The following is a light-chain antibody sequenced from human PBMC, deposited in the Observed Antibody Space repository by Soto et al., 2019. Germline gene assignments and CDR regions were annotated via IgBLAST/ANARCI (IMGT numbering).Light chain of an antibody. CDR3: QQYTNWPPFT. CDR1: QNVGTS. V-gene: IGKV3-15*01. J-gene: IGKJ2*01. Sequence: IILTQSPATLSVSPGEGASLSCRASQNVGTSLAWYQQKSGQAPRLLIYGASTRAAGVPARFSGSASGTKYTLTLTSLQSEDFALYYCQQYTNWPPFTFGQGTRLEIK. CDR2: GAS.